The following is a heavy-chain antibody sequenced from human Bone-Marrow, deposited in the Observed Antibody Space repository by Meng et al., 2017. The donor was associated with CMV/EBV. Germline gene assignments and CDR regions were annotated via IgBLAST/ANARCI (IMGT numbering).Heavy chain of an antibody. CDR1: GFTFSSYE. Sequence: GESLKISCAASGFTFSSYEMNWVRQAPGKGLEWVSYISSSGSTIYYADCVKVRFTISRDNAKNSLYLQMNSLRAEDTAVYYCARSQSGSYYREYYFVFWGQGTLVTVSS. J-gene: IGHJ4*02. CDR2: ISSSGSTI. V-gene: IGHV3-48*03. CDR3: ARSQSGSYYREYYFVF. D-gene: IGHD1-26*01.